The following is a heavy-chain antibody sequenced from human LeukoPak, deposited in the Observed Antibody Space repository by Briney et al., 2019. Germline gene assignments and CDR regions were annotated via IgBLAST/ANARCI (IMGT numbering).Heavy chain of an antibody. CDR1: GGSVSSYY. D-gene: IGHD3-22*01. CDR3: ARVSINYYDSSGYYTVYFDY. J-gene: IGHJ4*02. Sequence: SETLSLTCTVSGGSVSSYYWSWIRQHPGKGLEWIGYICYSGSTYYNPSLKSRVTISVDTSKNQFSLKLSSVTAADTAVYYCARVSINYYDSSGYYTVYFDYWGQGTLVTVSS. V-gene: IGHV4-59*06. CDR2: ICYSGST.